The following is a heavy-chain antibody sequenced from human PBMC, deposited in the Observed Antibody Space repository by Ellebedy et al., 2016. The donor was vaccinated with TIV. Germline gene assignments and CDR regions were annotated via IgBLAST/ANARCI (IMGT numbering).Heavy chain of an antibody. CDR3: ARQIRIAAAGNHDAFDI. CDR1: GYSFTSYW. D-gene: IGHD6-13*01. CDR2: IYPGDSDT. V-gene: IGHV5-51*01. J-gene: IGHJ3*02. Sequence: KVSCXGSGYSFTSYWIGWVRQMPGKGLEWMGIIYPGDSDTRYSPSFQGQVTISADKSISTAYLQWSSLKASDTAMYYCARQIRIAAAGNHDAFDIWGQGTMVTVSS.